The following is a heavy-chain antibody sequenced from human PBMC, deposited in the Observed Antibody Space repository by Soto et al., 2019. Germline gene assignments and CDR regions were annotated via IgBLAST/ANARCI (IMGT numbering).Heavy chain of an antibody. V-gene: IGHV3-9*01. CDR1: GFTFDDYA. Sequence: EVQLVESGGGLVQPGRSLRLSCAASGFTFDDYAMHWVRQAPGKGLEWVSGISWNSGSIGYADSVKGRFTISRDNAKNSLYLQMNSLRAEDTALYYCAKDILGYCSGGSCYSGGSFDYWGQVTLVTVSS. J-gene: IGHJ4*02. CDR3: AKDILGYCSGGSCYSGGSFDY. CDR2: ISWNSGSI. D-gene: IGHD2-15*01.